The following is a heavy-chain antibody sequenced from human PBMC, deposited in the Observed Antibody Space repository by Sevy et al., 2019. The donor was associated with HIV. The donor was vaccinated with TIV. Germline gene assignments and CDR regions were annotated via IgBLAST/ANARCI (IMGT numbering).Heavy chain of an antibody. CDR1: GFTFSSYS. J-gene: IGHJ4*02. Sequence: GGSLRLSCAASGFTFSSYSMNWVRQAPGKGLEWVSYISSSSSAIHYAYSVKGRFTISRDNAKNSLYLQMNILRDEDTAVYYCAIDSRGSGTGLDYWGQGTLVTVSS. V-gene: IGHV3-48*02. CDR2: ISSSSSAI. CDR3: AIDSRGSGTGLDY. D-gene: IGHD3-10*01.